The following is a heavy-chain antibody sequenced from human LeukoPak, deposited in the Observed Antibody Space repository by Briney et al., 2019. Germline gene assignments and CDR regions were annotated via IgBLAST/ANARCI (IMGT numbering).Heavy chain of an antibody. D-gene: IGHD6-19*01. Sequence: GGSLRLSCAASGFTFNNYYMTWVRQAPGKGLEWVANVNQDGDGRHYVDSLRGRFTISRDNAKASLYLHMHSLRVEDTAVYYCARWNPGYSSDWRIDYWGQGILVTVSS. CDR3: ARWNPGYSSDWRIDY. V-gene: IGHV3-7*01. J-gene: IGHJ4*02. CDR1: GFTFNNYY. CDR2: VNQDGDGR.